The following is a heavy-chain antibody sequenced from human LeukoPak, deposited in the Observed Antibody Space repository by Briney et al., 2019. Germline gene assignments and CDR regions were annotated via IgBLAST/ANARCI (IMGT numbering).Heavy chain of an antibody. D-gene: IGHD6-13*01. J-gene: IGHJ4*02. CDR2: ISGSGGST. Sequence: GGSLSLSCAASGFTFSSYAMSWVREAPGKGLEGVSAISGSGGSTYYADSVKGRFTISRDNSKNTLYLQMNSLRAEDTAVYYCAKDPGGYSSSWYADYWGQGTLVTVSS. V-gene: IGHV3-23*01. CDR3: AKDPGGYSSSWYADY. CDR1: GFTFSSYA.